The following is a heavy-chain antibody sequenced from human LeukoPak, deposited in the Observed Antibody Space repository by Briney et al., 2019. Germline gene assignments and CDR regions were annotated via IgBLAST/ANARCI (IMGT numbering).Heavy chain of an antibody. J-gene: IGHJ4*02. CDR3: ARRGIAVAEIDY. CDR1: VGSISSSSYY. Sequence: SETLSLICTVSVGSISSSSYYWGWIRQPPGKGLEWIGSIYYSRSTYYNPSVKSRVTISVDTSKNQFSLKMSSVTAADTAVYYCARRGIAVAEIDYWGQGTLVTVSS. V-gene: IGHV4-39*01. CDR2: IYYSRST. D-gene: IGHD6-19*01.